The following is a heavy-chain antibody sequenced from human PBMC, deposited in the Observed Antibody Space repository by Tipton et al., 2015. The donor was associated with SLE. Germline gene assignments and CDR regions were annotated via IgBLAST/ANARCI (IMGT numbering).Heavy chain of an antibody. Sequence: TLSLTCVVSDYSISSTYYWGWTRQPPGKGLEWIGNIYHTGTTYYTPSLKSRVTISIDTSKNNFSLKMTAVTAADTAVYYCARLSTDYDDRSGYGYVDHGVQGTRVSVSS. CDR2: IYHTGTT. V-gene: IGHV4-38-2*01. CDR1: DYSISSTYY. CDR3: ARLSTDYDDRSGYGYVDH. D-gene: IGHD3-22*01. J-gene: IGHJ4*02.